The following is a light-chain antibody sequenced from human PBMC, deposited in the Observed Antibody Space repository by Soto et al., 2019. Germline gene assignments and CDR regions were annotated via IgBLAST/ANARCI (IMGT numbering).Light chain of an antibody. Sequence: DIQITQSPSSLSASVGARVTITCRASQSISNYLNWYQQKPGKAPKTLIYVASSLQSGVPSRFSGSGSGTDFTLTISSLQTEDFANYYCQQSYSTPPYTFGQGTKVDIK. CDR1: QSISNY. V-gene: IGKV1-39*01. CDR2: VAS. CDR3: QQSYSTPPYT. J-gene: IGKJ2*01.